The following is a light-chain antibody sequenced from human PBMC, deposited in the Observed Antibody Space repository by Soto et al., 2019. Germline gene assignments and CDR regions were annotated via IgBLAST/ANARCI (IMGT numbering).Light chain of an antibody. CDR1: QSVSFY. CDR2: DVS. J-gene: IGKJ1*01. Sequence: EIVLTQSPATLSLSPGERATLSCRASQSVSFYLAWYQQKPGQAPRLLVYDVSNRAHGVPARFSGSGSETDLALTISSLGPEDFAIYHCPQRRSWQWTVGQGTKVDIK. CDR3: PQRRSWQWT. V-gene: IGKV3-11*01.